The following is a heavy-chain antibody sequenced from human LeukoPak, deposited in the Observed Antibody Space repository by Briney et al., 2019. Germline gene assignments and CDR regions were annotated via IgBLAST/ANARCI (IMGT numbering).Heavy chain of an antibody. V-gene: IGHV3-23*01. CDR1: GFTFSSSA. CDR2: ISGSEGGT. J-gene: IGHJ4*02. D-gene: IGHD2-2*01. Sequence: PGGSLRLSCAASGFTFSSSAMSWVRQAPGEGLEWVSGISGSEGGTYYADSVKGRFTISRDNSKNTLYLQMNTLRAEDTALYYCAKDPRTVPGYYFDYWGQGTLVTVSS. CDR3: AKDPRTVPGYYFDY.